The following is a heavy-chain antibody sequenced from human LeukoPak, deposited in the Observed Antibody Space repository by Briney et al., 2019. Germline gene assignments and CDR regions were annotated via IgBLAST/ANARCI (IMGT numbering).Heavy chain of an antibody. D-gene: IGHD3-3*01. Sequence: GASVKVSCKASGYTFTSYGISWVRQAPGQGLEWMGWISAYNGNTNYAQKLQGRVTITRNTSISTAYMELSSLRSEDTAVYYCARGQHLRITIFFGPRQYYYYMDVWGKGTTVTVSS. CDR2: ISAYNGNT. CDR1: GYTFTSYG. J-gene: IGHJ6*03. V-gene: IGHV1-18*01. CDR3: ARGQHLRITIFFGPRQYYYYMDV.